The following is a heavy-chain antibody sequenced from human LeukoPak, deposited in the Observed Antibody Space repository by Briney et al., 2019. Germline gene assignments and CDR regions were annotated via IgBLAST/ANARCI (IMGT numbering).Heavy chain of an antibody. CDR1: GFPFSSYA. J-gene: IGHJ4*02. Sequence: GGSLRLSCSASGFPFSSYAMHWVRQAPGKGLEWVSVIYSGGSTYYADSVKGRFTIARDNAKNSLYLQMSSLRAEDTAVYYCARAHDYWGQGTLVTVSS. V-gene: IGHV3-66*01. CDR2: IYSGGST. CDR3: ARAHDY.